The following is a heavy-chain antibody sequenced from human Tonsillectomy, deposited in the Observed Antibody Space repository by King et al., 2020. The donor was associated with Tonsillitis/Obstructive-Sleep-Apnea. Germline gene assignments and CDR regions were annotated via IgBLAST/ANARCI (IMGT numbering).Heavy chain of an antibody. CDR3: ARHRGYYFDY. D-gene: IGHD3-10*01. V-gene: IGHV4-39*01. J-gene: IGHJ4*02. CDR1: GDSINSNTYY. CDR2: IYYSGST. Sequence: QLQESGPGLVKPSETLSLTCTVSGDSINSNTYYWGWFRQPPGKGLEWIGSIYYSGSTYYNPSLKSRVTISVDTSKNQFSLKLSSVTAADTAVYYCARHRGYYFDYWGQGTLVTVSS.